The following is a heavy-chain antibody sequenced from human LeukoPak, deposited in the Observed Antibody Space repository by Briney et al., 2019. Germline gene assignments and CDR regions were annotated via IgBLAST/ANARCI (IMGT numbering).Heavy chain of an antibody. CDR2: INADSGGR. V-gene: IGHV1-2*02. D-gene: IGHD2-15*01. CDR1: GYTLTDYY. J-gene: IGHJ6*02. Sequence: ASVKVSCKASGYTLTDYYIHWVRRAPGQGLEWMGWINADSGGRHYAQKFQDRVTTTRDTSISTACMELSRLRFDDTAVYYCARGGRVGLVVDGTHYYYGMDVWGQGTTVTVSS. CDR3: ARGGRVGLVVDGTHYYYGMDV.